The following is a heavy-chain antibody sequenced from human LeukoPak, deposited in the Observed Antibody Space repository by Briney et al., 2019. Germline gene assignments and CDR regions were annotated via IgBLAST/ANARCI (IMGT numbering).Heavy chain of an antibody. Sequence: PGGSLRLSCAASGFTFSSYAMHWVRQAPGKGLEWVAVISYDGSNKYYADSVKGRFTISRDNSKNTLYLQMNSLRAEDTAVYYCAKDQGPRGSYHGADYWGQGTLVTVSS. D-gene: IGHD1-26*01. CDR2: ISYDGSNK. J-gene: IGHJ4*02. CDR3: AKDQGPRGSYHGADY. CDR1: GFTFSSYA. V-gene: IGHV3-30-3*01.